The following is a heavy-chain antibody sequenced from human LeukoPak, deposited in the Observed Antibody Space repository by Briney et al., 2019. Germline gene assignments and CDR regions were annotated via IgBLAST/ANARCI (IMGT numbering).Heavy chain of an antibody. Sequence: SETLSLTCTVSGGSISSYYWSWIRQPPGKGLEWIGTIYYSGSTYYNPSLKSRVTISVDTSKNQFSLNLSSVTAADTAVYYCARLANSYGSGNYDSWGQGTLVIVSS. CDR3: ARLANSYGSGNYDS. J-gene: IGHJ5*02. D-gene: IGHD3-10*01. CDR1: GGSISSYY. CDR2: IYYSGST. V-gene: IGHV4-59*12.